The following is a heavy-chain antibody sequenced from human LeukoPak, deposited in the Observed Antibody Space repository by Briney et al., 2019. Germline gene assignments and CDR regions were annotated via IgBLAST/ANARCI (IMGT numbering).Heavy chain of an antibody. J-gene: IGHJ6*03. D-gene: IGHD1-14*01. CDR3: ARDSPMRSELRAYYYYMDV. CDR2: IYTSGST. Sequence: SQTLSLTCTVSGGSISSGSYYWSCIRQPAGKGLEWIGRIYTSGSTNYNPSLKSRVTISVDTSKNQFSLRLSSVTAADTDVYYCARDSPMRSELRAYYYYMDVWGKGTTVTVSS. V-gene: IGHV4-61*02. CDR1: GGSISSGSYY.